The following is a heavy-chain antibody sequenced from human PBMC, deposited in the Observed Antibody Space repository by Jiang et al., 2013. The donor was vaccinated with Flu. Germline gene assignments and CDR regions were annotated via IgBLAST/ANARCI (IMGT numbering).Heavy chain of an antibody. CDR2: TYYRSKWYN. CDR1: GDSVSSNSAA. J-gene: IGHJ6*02. CDR3: ARDCGGDCPTYYYYGMDV. V-gene: IGHV6-1*01. Sequence: SQTLSLTCAISGDSVSSNSAAWNWIRQSPSRGLEWLGRTYYRSKWYNDYAVSVKSRITINPDTSKNQFSLQLNSVTPEDTAVYYCARDCGGDCPTYYYYGMDVWGQGTTVTVSS. D-gene: IGHD2-21*02.